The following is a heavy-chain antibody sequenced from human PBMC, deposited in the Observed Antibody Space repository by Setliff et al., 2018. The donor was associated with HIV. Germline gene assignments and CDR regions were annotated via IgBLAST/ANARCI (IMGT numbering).Heavy chain of an antibody. CDR3: ARERRFNWGPRDFDS. J-gene: IGHJ4*02. Sequence: ASVKVSCKASGYTFTGDYMHWVRQAPGQGLEWMGWINPNSGGTNYAQKFQGRVTMTRDTSISTAYMELSSLRSDDTAVYYCARERRFNWGPRDFDSWGQGTQVTVSS. V-gene: IGHV1-2*02. CDR1: GYTFTGDY. CDR2: INPNSGGT. D-gene: IGHD7-27*01.